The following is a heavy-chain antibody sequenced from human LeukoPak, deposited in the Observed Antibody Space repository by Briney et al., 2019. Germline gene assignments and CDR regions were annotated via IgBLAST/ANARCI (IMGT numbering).Heavy chain of an antibody. CDR1: GFTFSSYT. CDR2: ISSSSSYI. CDR3: AKGPYYSSVPLDY. D-gene: IGHD6-19*01. V-gene: IGHV3-21*01. Sequence: PGGSLRLSCAASGFTFSSYTMNWVRQAPGKGLEWVSSISSSSSYIFYADSVKGRFTISRDNAKNSLYLQMNSLRAEDTAVYYCAKGPYYSSVPLDYWGQGTLVTVSS. J-gene: IGHJ4*02.